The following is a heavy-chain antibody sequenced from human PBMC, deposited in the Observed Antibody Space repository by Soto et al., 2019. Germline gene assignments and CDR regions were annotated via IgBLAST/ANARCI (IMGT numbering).Heavy chain of an antibody. CDR2: ISSSSSYI. CDR1: GFTFSSYS. J-gene: IGHJ6*02. Sequence: EVQLVESGGGLVKPGGSLRLSCAASGFTFSSYSMNWVRQAPGKGLEWVSSISSSSSYIYYADSVKGRFTISRDNAKNSLYLQMNSLRAEDTAVYYCARDRSEAAAICYGMDVWGQGTTVTVSS. D-gene: IGHD2-2*01. CDR3: ARDRSEAAAICYGMDV. V-gene: IGHV3-21*01.